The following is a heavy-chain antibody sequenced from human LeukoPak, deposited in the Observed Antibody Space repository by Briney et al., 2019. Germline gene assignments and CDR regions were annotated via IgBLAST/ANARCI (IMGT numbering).Heavy chain of an antibody. J-gene: IGHJ4*02. D-gene: IGHD2-8*01. CDR1: GYTFTDYH. CDR3: ATLMAHLDY. CDR2: INPNSGDT. V-gene: IGHV1-2*02. Sequence: GASVEVSCKAFGYTFTDYHMHWVRQAPGQGLEWMGWINPNSGDTNYAQKFQGRVTMTRDTTISTAYMELSRLRSDDTAVFYCATLMAHLDYWGQGTLVTVSS.